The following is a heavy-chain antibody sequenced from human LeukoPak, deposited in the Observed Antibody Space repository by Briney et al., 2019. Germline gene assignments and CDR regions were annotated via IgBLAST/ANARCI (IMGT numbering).Heavy chain of an antibody. Sequence: SETLSLTCAVSGVSISSYYWSWIRQSPGKGLEWIGHIYYSRSPNYNPSLKSRVTISVDTSKNQFSLKLSSVTAADTAVYYCAMTFYGDGDYWGQGTLVTASS. V-gene: IGHV4-59*08. J-gene: IGHJ4*02. D-gene: IGHD4-17*01. CDR3: AMTFYGDGDY. CDR2: IYYSRSP. CDR1: GVSISSYY.